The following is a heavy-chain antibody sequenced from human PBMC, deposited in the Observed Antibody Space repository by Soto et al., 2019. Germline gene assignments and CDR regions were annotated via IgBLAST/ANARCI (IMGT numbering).Heavy chain of an antibody. V-gene: IGHV4-59*08. J-gene: IGHJ6*03. Sequence: SETLSLTCTVSGGSIKTYYWGWIRQPPGKGLEWLAYAHSSGSTNYNPSLKSRIIISVDTSKNQFFLKLTSVTAADTAVYYCARHETYSSSPYYMDVWGKGTTVTVSS. CDR3: ARHETYSSSPYYMDV. CDR1: GGSIKTYY. D-gene: IGHD6-6*01. CDR2: AHSSGST.